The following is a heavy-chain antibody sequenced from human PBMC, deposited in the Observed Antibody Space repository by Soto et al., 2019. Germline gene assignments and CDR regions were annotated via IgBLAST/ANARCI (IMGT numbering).Heavy chain of an antibody. CDR1: GYSFSNHW. J-gene: IGHJ4*02. V-gene: IGHV5-51*01. D-gene: IGHD6-19*01. CDR3: TRPQSSGWYDY. CDR2: INPGDSDI. Sequence: GESLKISCKGSGYSFSNHWIAWVRQMPGKGLEWMGIINPGDSDIRYSPSFQGQITISADKSISTAYLQWSSLKASDTATYFCTRPQSSGWYDYWGQGTLVTASS.